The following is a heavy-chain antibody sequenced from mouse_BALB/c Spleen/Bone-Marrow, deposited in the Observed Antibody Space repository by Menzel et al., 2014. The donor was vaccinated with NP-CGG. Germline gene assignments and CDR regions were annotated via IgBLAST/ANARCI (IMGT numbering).Heavy chain of an antibody. CDR1: GFNIKDTY. J-gene: IGHJ3*01. Sequence: EVMLVESGAELVKPGASVKLSCTASGFNIKDTYMHWVKQRPEQGLEWIGRIDPANGNTKYDPKFQGKATITADTSSNTAYLQLSSLTSEDTAAYYCAGDGAYWGQGTLVTVSA. CDR3: AGDGAY. V-gene: IGHV14-3*02. D-gene: IGHD3-3*01. CDR2: IDPANGNT.